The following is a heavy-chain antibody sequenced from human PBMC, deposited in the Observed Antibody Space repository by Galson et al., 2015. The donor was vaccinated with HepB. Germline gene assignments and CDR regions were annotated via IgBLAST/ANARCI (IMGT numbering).Heavy chain of an antibody. CDR2: ISYDGSNK. V-gene: IGHV3-30-3*01. J-gene: IGHJ4*02. CDR1: GFTFSSYW. CDR3: ARDPKGDYGEAPDY. D-gene: IGHD4-17*01. Sequence: SLRLSCAASGFTFSSYWMHWVRQAPGKGLEWVAVISYDGSNKYYADSVKGRFTISRDNSKNTLYLQMNSLRAEDTAVYYCARDPKGDYGEAPDYWGQGTLVTVSS.